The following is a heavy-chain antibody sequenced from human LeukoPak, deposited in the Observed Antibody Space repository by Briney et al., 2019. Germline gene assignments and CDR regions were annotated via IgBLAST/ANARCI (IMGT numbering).Heavy chain of an antibody. CDR2: INTDGMST. CDR1: GFTFNSYW. V-gene: IGHV3-74*01. CDR3: ARANFGGDTFDC. J-gene: IGHJ4*01. D-gene: IGHD1-1*01. Sequence: GGSLRLSCAASGFTFNSYWMHWVRQTPGKGLVWVSRINTDGMSTNYADSVKGRFTIYRDTTKNTLYLQMNSLRADDTAVYYCARANFGGDTFDCWGQGTLVTVSS.